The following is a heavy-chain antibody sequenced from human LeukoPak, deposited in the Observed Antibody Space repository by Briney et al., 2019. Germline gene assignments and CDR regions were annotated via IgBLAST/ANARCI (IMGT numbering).Heavy chain of an antibody. D-gene: IGHD3-22*01. J-gene: IGHJ6*03. CDR3: ARGPHDSSGYYPYYYYYYMDV. CDR2: INHSGST. V-gene: IGHV4-34*01. CDR1: GGSFIGYY. Sequence: PSETLSLTCAVYGGSFIGYYWSWIRQPPGKGLEWIGVINHSGSTNYNPSLKSRVTISVDTSKNQFSLKLSSVTAADTAVYYCARGPHDSSGYYPYYYYYYMDVWGKGTTGTVSS.